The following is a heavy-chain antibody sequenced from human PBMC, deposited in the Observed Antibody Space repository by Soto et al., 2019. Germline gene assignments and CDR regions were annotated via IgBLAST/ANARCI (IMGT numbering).Heavy chain of an antibody. CDR2: ISSSGSTI. CDR1: GFTFSDYY. Sequence: GGSLKLSCAASGFTFSDYYMSWIRQAPGKGLEWVSYISSSGSTIYYADSVKGRLTISRDNAKNSLYLQMNSLRAEDTAVYYCARDYGGLGDFWSDYYYYNMDVWGKGTTVTVSS. J-gene: IGHJ6*03. D-gene: IGHD3-3*01. V-gene: IGHV3-11*01. CDR3: ARDYGGLGDFWSDYYYYNMDV.